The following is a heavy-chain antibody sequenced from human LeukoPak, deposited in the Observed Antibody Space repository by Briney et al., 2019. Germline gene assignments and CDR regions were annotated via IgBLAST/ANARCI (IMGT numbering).Heavy chain of an antibody. Sequence: GGSLRLSCAASGFTFRRNYMMWVRQAPGKGLEGFSVISNDAKTNYADSVKGRFTISKDKSKNTVSLQMNNLRTEDTAVYYCARGLYDLWSGHFGYWGQGTLVSVSS. CDR2: ISNDAKT. CDR1: GFTFRRNY. CDR3: ARGLYDLWSGHFGY. J-gene: IGHJ4*02. D-gene: IGHD3-3*01. V-gene: IGHV3-66*02.